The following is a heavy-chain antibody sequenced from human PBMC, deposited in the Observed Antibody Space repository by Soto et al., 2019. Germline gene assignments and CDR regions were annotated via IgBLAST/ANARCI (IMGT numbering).Heavy chain of an antibody. Sequence: QVQLVQSGAEVQSPGSSVKVSCKASGDTVSRHTVSGVRQAPGQGREWMGRIIAILGIANYAQKFQGRVTISADKSTSTGGMDLSSRRSEDTAVYYCARGAEMGTVTKGYYYYMDVWGKGTTVTVSS. CDR1: GDTVSRHT. CDR3: ARGAEMGTVTKGYYYYMDV. D-gene: IGHD4-17*01. J-gene: IGHJ6*03. V-gene: IGHV1-69*02. CDR2: IIAILGIA.